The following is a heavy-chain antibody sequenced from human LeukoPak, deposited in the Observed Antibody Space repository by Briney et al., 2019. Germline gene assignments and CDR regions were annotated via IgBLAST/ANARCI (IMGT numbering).Heavy chain of an antibody. CDR2: IYHSGST. D-gene: IGHD6-6*01. V-gene: IGHV4-38-2*02. J-gene: IGHJ4*02. Sequence: PSETLSLICTVSGYSISSGYYWGWIRQPPGKGLEWIGNIYHSGSTYYNPSLKSRVTISVDASKNQFSLKLSSVTAADTAVYYCARGPTAYSSSSLYFDYWGQGTLVTVSS. CDR3: ARGPTAYSSSSLYFDY. CDR1: GYSISSGYY.